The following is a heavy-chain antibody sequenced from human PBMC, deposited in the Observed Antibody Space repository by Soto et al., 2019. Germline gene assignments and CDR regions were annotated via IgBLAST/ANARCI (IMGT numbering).Heavy chain of an antibody. Sequence: QVQLVQSGAEVKKPGSSVKVSCKASRGTFSSYAISWVRQAPGQGLEWMGGIIPIFGTANYAQKFQGRVTITADESTSTAYMELSSLRSEDTAVYYCAREANYYDSSGEWFDPWGQGTLVTVSS. CDR3: AREANYYDSSGEWFDP. D-gene: IGHD3-22*01. CDR2: IIPIFGTA. CDR1: RGTFSSYA. V-gene: IGHV1-69*01. J-gene: IGHJ5*02.